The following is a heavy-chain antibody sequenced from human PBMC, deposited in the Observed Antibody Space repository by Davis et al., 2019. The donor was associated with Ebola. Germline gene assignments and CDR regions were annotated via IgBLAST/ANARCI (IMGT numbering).Heavy chain of an antibody. D-gene: IGHD5-18*01. CDR3: ARDPSHDPYSYGRGVRLDY. J-gene: IGHJ4*02. CDR1: GYTFTSYG. CDR2: ISAYNGNT. V-gene: IGHV1-18*01. Sequence: ASVKVSCKASGYTFTSYGISWVRQAPGQGLEWMGWISAYNGNTNYAQKLQGRVTMTTDTSTSTAYMELRSLRSDDTAVYYCARDPSHDPYSYGRGVRLDYWGQGTLVTVSS.